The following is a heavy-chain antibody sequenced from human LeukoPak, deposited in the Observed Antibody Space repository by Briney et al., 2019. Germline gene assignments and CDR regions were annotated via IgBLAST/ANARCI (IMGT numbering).Heavy chain of an antibody. J-gene: IGHJ3*02. CDR3: ARINWGHAFDI. CDR1: GYSFTSYW. D-gene: IGHD7-27*01. Sequence: GESLKISCKGSGYSFTSYWISWVRQMPGKGLEWMGRIDPSDSYSNYSPSFQGHVTISADKSISTAYLQWSSLKASDTAMYYCARINWGHAFDIWGQGTVVIVSS. CDR2: IDPSDSYS. V-gene: IGHV5-10-1*01.